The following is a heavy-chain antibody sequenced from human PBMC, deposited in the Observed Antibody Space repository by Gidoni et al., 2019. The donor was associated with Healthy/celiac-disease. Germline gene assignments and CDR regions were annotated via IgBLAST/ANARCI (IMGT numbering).Heavy chain of an antibody. CDR2: ISSSSSYI. D-gene: IGHD6-19*01. CDR1: GFTFSSYS. V-gene: IGHV3-21*01. J-gene: IGHJ6*02. CDR3: ARDLVDSSGWYPGDYYYYGMDV. Sequence: EVQLVESGGGLVKPGGSLRLSCAASGFTFSSYSMNWVRQAPGKGLEWVSSISSSSSYIYYADSVKGRFTISRDNAKNSLYLQMNSLRAEDTAVYYCARDLVDSSGWYPGDYYYYGMDVWGQGTTVTVSS.